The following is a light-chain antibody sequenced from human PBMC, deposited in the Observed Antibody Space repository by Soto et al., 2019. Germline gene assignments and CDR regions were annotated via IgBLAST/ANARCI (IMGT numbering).Light chain of an antibody. Sequence: DIQMTQSPSSLSASVGDRVTITCRASQSISSYLNWYQQKPGKAPKHLIYDASSLQSGVPSRFSGSGAWTEFTLTISNLQPEDFATYYCQQSYSTPLTSGGGTKVEIK. CDR2: DAS. CDR1: QSISSY. CDR3: QQSYSTPLT. J-gene: IGKJ4*01. V-gene: IGKV1-39*01.